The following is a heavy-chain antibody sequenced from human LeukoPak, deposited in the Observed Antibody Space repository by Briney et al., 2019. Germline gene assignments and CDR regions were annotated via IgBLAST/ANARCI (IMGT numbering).Heavy chain of an antibody. Sequence: ASVTVSCTASGYTFTGYYMHWVRQAPGQGLEWMGWINPNSGGTNYAQKFQGRVTMTRDTSISTAYMELSRLRSDDTAVYYCARQDYGSGSYFVGLGWFDPWGQGTLVTVSS. J-gene: IGHJ5*02. CDR1: GYTFTGYY. D-gene: IGHD3-10*01. CDR3: ARQDYGSGSYFVGLGWFDP. CDR2: INPNSGGT. V-gene: IGHV1-2*02.